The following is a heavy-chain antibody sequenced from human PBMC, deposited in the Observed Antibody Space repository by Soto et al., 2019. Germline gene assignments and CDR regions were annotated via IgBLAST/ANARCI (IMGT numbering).Heavy chain of an antibody. Sequence: PGGSLRLSCAASGFTFSSYGMHWVRQAPGKGLEWVAVISYDGSNKYYADSVKGRFTISRDNSKNTLYLQMNSLRAEDTAVYYCAKLLQWELPFDYWGQGTLVTVSS. J-gene: IGHJ4*02. CDR3: AKLLQWELPFDY. D-gene: IGHD1-26*01. CDR1: GFTFSSYG. V-gene: IGHV3-30*18. CDR2: ISYDGSNK.